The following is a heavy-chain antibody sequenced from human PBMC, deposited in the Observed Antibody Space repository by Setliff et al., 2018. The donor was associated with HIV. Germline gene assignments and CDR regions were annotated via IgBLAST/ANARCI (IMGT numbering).Heavy chain of an antibody. CDR1: GYTFTSYY. D-gene: IGHD1-26*01. J-gene: IGHJ6*03. V-gene: IGHV1-46*01. Sequence: ASVKVSCKVSGYTFTSYYMHWVRQAPGQGLEWMGIINPSGGSTSYAQKFQGRVTMTRDTSTSTVYMELSSLRSEDTAVYYCAGTAGWELPPRLYYYYYYMDVWGKGTTVTVSS. CDR3: AGTAGWELPPRLYYYYYYMDV. CDR2: INPSGGST.